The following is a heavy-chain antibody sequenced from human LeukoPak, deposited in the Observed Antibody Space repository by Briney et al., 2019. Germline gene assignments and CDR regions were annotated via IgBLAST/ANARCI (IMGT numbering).Heavy chain of an antibody. V-gene: IGHV3-23*01. CDR1: GVRSSNYA. J-gene: IGHJ4*02. D-gene: IGHD3-3*01. CDR2: ITSNGNDT. CDR3: ALDWGFDY. Sequence: GGSLRLSCVLSGVRSSNYAVGWVRQAPGKGLEWVPSITSNGNDTFYAVSVKGRFTISRDNSRDTVFLQMNSLRADDTAVYYCALDWGFDYWGQGTLVTVSS.